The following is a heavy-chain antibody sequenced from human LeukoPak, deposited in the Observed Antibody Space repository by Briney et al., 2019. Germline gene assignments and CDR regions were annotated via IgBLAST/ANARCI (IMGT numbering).Heavy chain of an antibody. V-gene: IGHV4-59*01. CDR3: ARAGIVGATYAFDI. CDR1: GGYISSYY. D-gene: IGHD1-26*01. Sequence: PSETLSLTCTVSGGYISSYYWSWIRQSPGKGLEWIGYIYYSGSTNYNPSFKSRVTISVDTSKNQFSLKLSSVTAADMAVYYCARAGIVGATYAFDIWGQGTMVTVSS. J-gene: IGHJ3*02. CDR2: IYYSGST.